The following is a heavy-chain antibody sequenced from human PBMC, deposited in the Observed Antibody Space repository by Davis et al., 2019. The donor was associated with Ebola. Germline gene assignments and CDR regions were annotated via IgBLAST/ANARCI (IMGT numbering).Heavy chain of an antibody. CDR3: ARAFRTGAVDY. CDR2: IWYDGSNK. J-gene: IGHJ4*02. V-gene: IGHV3-33*01. D-gene: IGHD1-14*01. CDR1: GFTFSSYG. Sequence: GESLKISCAASGFTFSSYGMHWVRQAPGKGLEWVAVIWYDGSNKYYADSVKGRFTISRDNSKNTLYLQMNSLRAEDTAVYYCARAFRTGAVDYWGQGTLVTVSS.